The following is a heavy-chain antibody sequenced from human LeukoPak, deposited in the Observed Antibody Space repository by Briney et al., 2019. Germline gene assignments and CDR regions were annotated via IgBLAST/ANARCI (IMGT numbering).Heavy chain of an antibody. CDR2: ISSSGSTI. CDR3: ARAAWSYDILTAFDY. D-gene: IGHD3-9*01. Sequence: GGSLRLSCAASGFTFSSYELNWVRQAPGKGLEWVSYISSSGSTIKYADSVKGRFTISRDNSKNTLYLQMNSLRVEDTAVYYCARAAWSYDILTAFDYWGQGTLVTVSS. V-gene: IGHV3-48*03. CDR1: GFTFSSYE. J-gene: IGHJ4*02.